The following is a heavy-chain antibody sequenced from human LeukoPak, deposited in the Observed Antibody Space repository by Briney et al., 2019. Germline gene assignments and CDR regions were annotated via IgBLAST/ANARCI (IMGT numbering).Heavy chain of an antibody. D-gene: IGHD1-1*01. J-gene: IGHJ4*02. V-gene: IGHV3-23*01. CDR2: ISGSGGST. CDR1: GFTFSSYA. CDR3: VKDQIQLPRPYYFDY. Sequence: PGGSLRLSCAASGFTFSSYAMSWVRRAPGKGLEWVSAISGSGGSTYYADSVKGRFTISRDNSKNTLYLQMNSLRAEDTAVYFCVKDQIQLPRPYYFDYWGQGTLVTVSS.